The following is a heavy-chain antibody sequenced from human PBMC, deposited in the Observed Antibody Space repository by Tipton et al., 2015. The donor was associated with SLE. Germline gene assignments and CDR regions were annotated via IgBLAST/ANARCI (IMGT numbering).Heavy chain of an antibody. CDR3: ARVGIRFMDV. D-gene: IGHD7-27*01. V-gene: IGHV4-31*03. Sequence: TLSLTCTVSGGAMSSGGYYWSWIRQFPGKGLEWIGNIYDSVRSDYNPSLKSRVGMSTDTSKNQFSLRLSSVTAADTAVYYCARVGIRFMDVWGKGTMVTVSS. CDR1: GGAMSSGGYY. J-gene: IGHJ6*04. CDR2: IYDSVRS.